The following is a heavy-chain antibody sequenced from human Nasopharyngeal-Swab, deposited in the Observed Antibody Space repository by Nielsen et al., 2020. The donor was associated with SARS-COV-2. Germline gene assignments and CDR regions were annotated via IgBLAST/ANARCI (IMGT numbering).Heavy chain of an antibody. CDR3: ARGSPPRGYSYGYSY. J-gene: IGHJ4*02. CDR1: GFTFSNAW. CDR2: IKSKTDGGTT. D-gene: IGHD5-18*01. V-gene: IGHV3-15*01. Sequence: GESLKISCAASGFTFSNAWMSWVRQAPGKGLEWVGRIKSKTDGGTTDYAAPVKGRFTISRDDSKNTLYLQMNSLKTEDTAVYYCARGSPPRGYSYGYSYWGQGTLVTVSS.